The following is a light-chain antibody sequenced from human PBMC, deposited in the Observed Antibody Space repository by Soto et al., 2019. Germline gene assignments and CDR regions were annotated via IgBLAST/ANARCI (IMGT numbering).Light chain of an antibody. CDR1: QGISSY. Sequence: DIQLTQSPSFLSASVGDRVTITCRASQGISSYLAWYQQKPGKAPKLLIYAASTWQSGVPSSFSGSESGTEFTLTISSLQPEDFATYYCQQLNSYPLSFGGGTKVEIK. CDR2: AAS. V-gene: IGKV1-9*01. J-gene: IGKJ4*01. CDR3: QQLNSYPLS.